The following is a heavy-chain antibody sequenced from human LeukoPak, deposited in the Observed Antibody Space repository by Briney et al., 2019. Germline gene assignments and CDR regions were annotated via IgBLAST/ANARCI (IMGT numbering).Heavy chain of an antibody. V-gene: IGHV3-7*01. Sequence: GGSLRLSCAASGFIFTSYDMNWVRQAPGKGPEWVANIKQDGSGKYYVDSVKGRFTISRDNAKKSLYLQMNSLRTEDTAVYYCARDSDYIDGVNFDYWGQGTPVTVSS. CDR2: IKQDGSGK. CDR1: GFIFTSYD. CDR3: ARDSDYIDGVNFDY. D-gene: IGHD4-11*01. J-gene: IGHJ4*02.